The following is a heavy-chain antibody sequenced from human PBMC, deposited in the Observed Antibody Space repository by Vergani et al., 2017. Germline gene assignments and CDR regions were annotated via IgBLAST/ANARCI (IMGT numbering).Heavy chain of an antibody. Sequence: EKVVESGGGVVQPGESLRLSCETSGFIFSDYGMHWVRQAPGEGLEWMTFIKYDGTKTYYVDSVKGRFTVSRDNAKNTMYLQMHSLRREDTAVYYCARDTSPLYYYHRDVWGPGTMVSVSS. V-gene: IGHV3-30*02. D-gene: IGHD2-2*01. CDR1: GFIFSDYG. CDR3: ARDTSPLYYYHRDV. J-gene: IGHJ6*02. CDR2: IKYDGTKT.